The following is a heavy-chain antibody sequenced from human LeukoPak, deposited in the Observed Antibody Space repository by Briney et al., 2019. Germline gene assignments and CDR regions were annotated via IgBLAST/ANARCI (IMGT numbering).Heavy chain of an antibody. CDR3: AKDYPGEQWLDVLDY. D-gene: IGHD6-19*01. CDR1: GFTFRNYW. Sequence: GGSLRLSCVTSGFTFRNYWMNWVRQSPGKGLEWVANIKQDGSDKHYVDSVKGRFTISRDNSKNTLYLQMNSLRAEDTAVYYCAKDYPGEQWLDVLDYWGQGTLVTVSS. V-gene: IGHV3-7*01. CDR2: IKQDGSDK. J-gene: IGHJ4*02.